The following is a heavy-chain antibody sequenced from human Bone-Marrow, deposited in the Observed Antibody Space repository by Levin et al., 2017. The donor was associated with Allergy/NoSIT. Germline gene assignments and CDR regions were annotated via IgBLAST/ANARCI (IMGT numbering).Heavy chain of an antibody. CDR2: ISSSGSTI. J-gene: IGHJ4*02. CDR3: AGGRGAQNMLTGRFDY. Sequence: GGSLRLSCAASGFTFSDYYMSWIRQAPGKGLEWVSYISSSGSTIYYADSVKGRFTISRDNAKNSLYLQMNSLRAEDTAVYYCAGGRGAQNMLTGRFDYWGQGTLVTVSS. CDR1: GFTFSDYY. V-gene: IGHV3-11*01. D-gene: IGHD3-9*01.